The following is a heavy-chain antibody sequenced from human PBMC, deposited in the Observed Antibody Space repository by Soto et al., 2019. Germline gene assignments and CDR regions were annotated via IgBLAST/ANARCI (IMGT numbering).Heavy chain of an antibody. V-gene: IGHV1-69*12. D-gene: IGHD2-15*01. Sequence: QVQLVQSGAEVKKPGSSVKVSCKASGATFSSYAINWVRQAPGQGLEWMGGIIPIFGTANYAQKFQGRVTITADESTSTAYMELSSLRSEDTAVYYCARGSGGSSYYYYGMDVWGQGTTVTVSS. J-gene: IGHJ6*02. CDR2: IIPIFGTA. CDR1: GATFSSYA. CDR3: ARGSGGSSYYYYGMDV.